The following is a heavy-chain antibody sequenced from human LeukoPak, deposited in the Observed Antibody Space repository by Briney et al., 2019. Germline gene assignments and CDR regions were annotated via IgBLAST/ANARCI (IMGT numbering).Heavy chain of an antibody. CDR2: IKEDGTEK. J-gene: IGHJ4*02. D-gene: IGHD3-22*01. CDR1: GFTFSDFW. CDR3: ARAETLYHYDTSGPLS. V-gene: IGHV3-7*03. Sequence: GGSLRLSCAGSGFTFSDFWMTWVRRTPGKGLEWVANIKEDGTEKNLVDSVKGRFTMSRDNAKKSLYLEMNSLRAEDTAVYYCARAETLYHYDTSGPLSWGQGTLVTVSS.